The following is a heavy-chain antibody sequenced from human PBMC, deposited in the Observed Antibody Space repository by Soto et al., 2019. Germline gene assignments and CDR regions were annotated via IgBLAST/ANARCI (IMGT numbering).Heavy chain of an antibody. CDR1: GASISSGGYS. J-gene: IGHJ4*02. CDR2: IYHSGDT. D-gene: IGHD3-10*01. V-gene: IGHV4-30-2*01. CDR3: ARYLLRGVIDY. Sequence: PSETLSLTCGVFGASISSGGYSWSWIRQPPGKGLEWIGYIYHSGDTFYNPSLRGRVTISVDRSKNQFSLNLQSVTAADTAVYYCARYLLRGVIDYWGQGSPVTVSS.